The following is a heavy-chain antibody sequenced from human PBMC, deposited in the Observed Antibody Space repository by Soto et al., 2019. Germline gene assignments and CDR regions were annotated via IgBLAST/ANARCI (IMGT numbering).Heavy chain of an antibody. CDR2: INPSGGST. J-gene: IGHJ6*02. CDR3: ARGDSGSGSYYKNYGMDV. Sequence: ASVKVSCKASGYTFTSYYMHWVRQAPGQGLEWMGIINPSGGSTSYAQKFQGRVTMTRDTSTSTVYMELSSLRSEDTAAYYCARGDSGSGSYYKNYGMDVWGQGNTVTVSS. V-gene: IGHV1-46*01. D-gene: IGHD3-10*01. CDR1: GYTFTSYY.